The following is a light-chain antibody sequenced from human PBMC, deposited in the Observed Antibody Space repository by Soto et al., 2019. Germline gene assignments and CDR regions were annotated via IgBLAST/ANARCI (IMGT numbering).Light chain of an antibody. V-gene: IGKV1-17*03. J-gene: IGKJ4*01. CDR1: QAIGDH. Sequence: DIQMTQSPSALSASVGDTVTVTCRASQAIGDHLAWFQQQPGKVPQSLIYSVSTLPTGAPSRFSGSGSETDFTLTITNLQPEDFASYFCLQHYTYPPTFGGGT. CDR2: SVS. CDR3: LQHYTYPPT.